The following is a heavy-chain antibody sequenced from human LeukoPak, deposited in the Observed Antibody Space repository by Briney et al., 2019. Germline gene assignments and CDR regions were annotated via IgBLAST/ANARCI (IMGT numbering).Heavy chain of an antibody. CDR2: VKSKASGETT. D-gene: IGHD3-10*01. Sequence: GGSLRLSWAASGVSISNDWMSWVRQAPGKGLEWIGRVKSKASGETTDYAAPVKGRFTISRDDAKNTLYLQMNSLKTEDTAVYYCTLIKGWGSGSYYLDYWGQGTLVTVSS. CDR1: GVSISNDW. V-gene: IGHV3-15*01. J-gene: IGHJ4*02. CDR3: TLIKGWGSGSYYLDY.